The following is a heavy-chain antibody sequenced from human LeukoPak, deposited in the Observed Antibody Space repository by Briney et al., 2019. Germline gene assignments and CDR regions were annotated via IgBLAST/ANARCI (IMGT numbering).Heavy chain of an antibody. V-gene: IGHV4-34*01. CDR1: GGSFSGYY. CDR3: ARVWGILTGYSKYYFDY. J-gene: IGHJ4*02. Sequence: SETLSLTCAVYGGSFSGYYWSWIRQPPGKGLEWIGEINHSGSTNYNPSLKSRVTISVDTSKNQFSLKLSSVTAADTAVYYCARVWGILTGYSKYYFDYWGQGTLVTVSS. D-gene: IGHD3-9*01. CDR2: INHSGST.